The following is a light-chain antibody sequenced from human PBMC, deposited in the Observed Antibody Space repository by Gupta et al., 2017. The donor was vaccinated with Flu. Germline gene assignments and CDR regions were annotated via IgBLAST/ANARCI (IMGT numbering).Light chain of an antibody. CDR3: SSYRSSNTQV. CDR1: SSDVGGYNY. J-gene: IGLJ3*02. Sequence: QSALTQPASVSESPGQSITISCTGTSSDVGGYNYVSWYQQHPGKAPKLMIFEVSNRPSGVSNRFSGSKSGNTASLTISGLQAGDEADYYCSSYRSSNTQVFVGGTKLPVL. V-gene: IGLV2-14*01. CDR2: EVS.